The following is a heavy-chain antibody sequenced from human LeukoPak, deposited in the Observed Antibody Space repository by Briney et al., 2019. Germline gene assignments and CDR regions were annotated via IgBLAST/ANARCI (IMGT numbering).Heavy chain of an antibody. V-gene: IGHV4-39*01. D-gene: IGHD2-2*01. CDR1: GGSISSSSYY. J-gene: IGHJ6*03. CDR2: IYYSGST. CDR3: ARVVPAAQYYYYYYMDV. Sequence: PSETLSLTCTVSGGSISSSSYYWGWIRQPPGKGLEWIGSIYYSGSTYYNPSLKSRVTISVDTSKNQFSLKLSSVTAADTAVYYCARVVPAAQYYYYYYMDVWGKGTTVTVSS.